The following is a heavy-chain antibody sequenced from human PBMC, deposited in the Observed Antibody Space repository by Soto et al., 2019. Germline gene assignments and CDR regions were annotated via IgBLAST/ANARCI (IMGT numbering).Heavy chain of an antibody. CDR2: IYVTGAV. V-gene: IGHV4-31*03. J-gene: IGHJ5*02. CDR3: ARLRIATNNYKWFDP. Sequence: LSLTCSVSGAALNSGNYYWSWIRQVPGKGLEWIGHIYVTGAVDYNPSLRGRITISQDTSERQFSLNLRLVTAADTAVYYCARLRIATNNYKWFDPWGQGTLVTVSS. CDR1: GAALNSGNYY. D-gene: IGHD2-21*01.